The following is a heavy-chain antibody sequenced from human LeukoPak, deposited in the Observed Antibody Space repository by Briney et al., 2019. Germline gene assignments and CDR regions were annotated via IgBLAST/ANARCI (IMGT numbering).Heavy chain of an antibody. D-gene: IGHD6-13*01. J-gene: IGHJ4*02. CDR2: IYYSGNT. V-gene: IGHV4-59*08. Sequence: SETLSLTSTVSGDSITNSYWSWIRQPPGKGLEWIAYIYYSGNTKYNPSLKSRVTISVDTSKNHFSLKLNSVTAADTAVYYCARALYWSSWTLVFDYWGQGTLVTVSS. CDR3: ARALYWSSWTLVFDY. CDR1: GDSITNSY.